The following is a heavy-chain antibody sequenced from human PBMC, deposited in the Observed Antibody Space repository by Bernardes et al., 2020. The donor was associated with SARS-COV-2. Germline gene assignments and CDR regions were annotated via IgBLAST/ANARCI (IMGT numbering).Heavy chain of an antibody. V-gene: IGHV1-18*01. CDR1: GYTFTSYG. Sequence: ASVKVSCKASGYTFTSYGISWVRQAPGQGLEWMGWISAYNGNTNYAQKLQGRVTMTTDTSTSTAYMELRSLRSDDTAVYYCARDLGYYYGSGRYWEKIHLGESVDAFDIWGQGTMVTVSS. J-gene: IGHJ3*02. CDR3: ARDLGYYYGSGRYWEKIHLGESVDAFDI. D-gene: IGHD3-10*01. CDR2: ISAYNGNT.